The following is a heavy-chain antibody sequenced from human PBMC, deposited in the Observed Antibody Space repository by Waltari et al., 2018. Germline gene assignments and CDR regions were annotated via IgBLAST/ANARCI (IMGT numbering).Heavy chain of an antibody. V-gene: IGHV1-18*01. CDR1: GYTFTSFG. CDR3: ARDGVTLFGVVIAEGNYFDY. J-gene: IGHJ4*02. Sequence: QVQMVQSGAEVKKPGASVRVSCKASGYTFTSFGLNWVRQAPGQGLEWMGWFSGYSGDAKFAQKGQGRLTMTTDASTSTAYMELRSLESDDTGVYYCARDGVTLFGVVIAEGNYFDYWGQGTLLTVSS. CDR2: FSGYSGDA. D-gene: IGHD3-3*01.